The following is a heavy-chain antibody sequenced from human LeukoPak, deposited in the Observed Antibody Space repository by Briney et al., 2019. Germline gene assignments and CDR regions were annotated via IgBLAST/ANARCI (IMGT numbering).Heavy chain of an antibody. CDR3: AKGEEHWELDAFDI. CDR2: IRFDGSDI. CDR1: GFTFSIHG. J-gene: IGHJ3*02. D-gene: IGHD1-26*01. Sequence: GGSLRLSCAVSGFTFSIHGMHWVRQAPGKGLEWLTFIRFDGSDIYYGDSVKGRFTVSRDNSKNTLYLQMNSLRAEDTAVYYCAKGEEHWELDAFDIWGQGTLVTVSS. V-gene: IGHV3-30*02.